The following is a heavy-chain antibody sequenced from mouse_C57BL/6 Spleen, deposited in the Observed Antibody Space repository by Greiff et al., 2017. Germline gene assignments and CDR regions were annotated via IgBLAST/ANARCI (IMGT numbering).Heavy chain of an antibody. CDR1: GYTFTSYW. CDR2: INPSNGGT. CDR3: AEGIYGNFAMDY. V-gene: IGHV1-53*01. Sequence: QVQLQQPGTELVKPGASVKLSCKASGYTFTSYWMHWVKQRPGQGLEWIGNINPSNGGTNYNEKFKSKATLTVDKYSSTAYMQLSSLTSEDSAVYYCAEGIYGNFAMDYWGQGTSVTVSS. D-gene: IGHD2-1*01. J-gene: IGHJ4*01.